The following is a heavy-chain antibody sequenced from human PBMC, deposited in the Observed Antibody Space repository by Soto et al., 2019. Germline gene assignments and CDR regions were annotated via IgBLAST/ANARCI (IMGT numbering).Heavy chain of an antibody. CDR1: GFTFSSYA. Sequence: EVQLLESGGGFVQPGGSLRLSCAASGFTFSSYAMSWVLKAPGKGLEWVSAISGSGGSTYYADSVKGRFTISRDNYKNTLYLQMNSLRDEDTAVYYCAKDKWPDVRSYWFDPWGQGTLVTVSS. CDR3: AKDKWPDVRSYWFDP. CDR2: ISGSGGST. D-gene: IGHD3-10*02. V-gene: IGHV3-23*01. J-gene: IGHJ5*02.